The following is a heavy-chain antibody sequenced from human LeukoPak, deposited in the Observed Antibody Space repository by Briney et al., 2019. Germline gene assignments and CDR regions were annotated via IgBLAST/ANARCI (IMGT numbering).Heavy chain of an antibody. CDR1: GFTFSGYS. Sequence: GGSLRLSCAASGFTFSGYSMNWVRQAPWKGLEWVSSISGSSDYIFYADLAKGRFTISRDNAKNSLYLQMNSLRAEDTAVYYCASDLPAATSWGQGTLVTVSS. CDR3: ASDLPAATS. D-gene: IGHD2-2*01. V-gene: IGHV3-21*01. CDR2: ISGSSDYI. J-gene: IGHJ4*02.